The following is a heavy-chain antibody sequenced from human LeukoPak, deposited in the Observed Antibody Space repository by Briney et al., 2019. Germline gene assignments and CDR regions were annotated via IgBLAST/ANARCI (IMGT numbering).Heavy chain of an antibody. V-gene: IGHV4-61*02. CDR3: ARQGRGRIGTYFWSGYYPFTGFDY. CDR1: GGSISSGSYY. CDR2: IYTSGST. D-gene: IGHD3-3*01. Sequence: SQTLSLTCTVSGGSISSGSYYWSWIRQPAGKGLEWIGRIYTSGSTNYNPSLKSRVTISVDTSKNQFSLKLSSVTAADTAVYYCARQGRGRIGTYFWSGYYPFTGFDYWGQGTLVTVSS. J-gene: IGHJ4*02.